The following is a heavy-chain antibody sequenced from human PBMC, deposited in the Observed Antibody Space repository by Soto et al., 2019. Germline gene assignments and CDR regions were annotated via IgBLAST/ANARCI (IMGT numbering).Heavy chain of an antibody. J-gene: IGHJ4*02. D-gene: IGHD5-18*01. Sequence: GGSLRLSCSASGFTFSSYAMHWVRQAPGKGLEYVSAISSNGGSTYYADSVKGRFTISRDNSKNTLYLQMSSLRAEDTAVYYCVKDGWVQLWVYADLDYWGQGTLVTVSS. V-gene: IGHV3-64D*06. CDR3: VKDGWVQLWVYADLDY. CDR2: ISSNGGST. CDR1: GFTFSSYA.